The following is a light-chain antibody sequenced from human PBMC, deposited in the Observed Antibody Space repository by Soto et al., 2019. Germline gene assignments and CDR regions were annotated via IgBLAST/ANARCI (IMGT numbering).Light chain of an antibody. V-gene: IGLV2-14*01. CDR3: NSYTLSKTVI. CDR1: SSDVGAHDF. CDR2: EVT. J-gene: IGLJ2*01. Sequence: QSALTQPASVSGSPGQSITISCSGTSSDVGAHDFVSWYQHHPDQAPKVIIFEVTKRPSGVSDRFSGSKTGNTASLTISGLQAEDEADYYCNSYTLSKTVIFGGGTKLTVL.